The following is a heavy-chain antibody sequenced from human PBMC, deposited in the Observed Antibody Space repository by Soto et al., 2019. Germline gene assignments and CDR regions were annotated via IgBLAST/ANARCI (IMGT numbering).Heavy chain of an antibody. D-gene: IGHD1-20*01. J-gene: IGHJ4*02. CDR2: ISYDGGNQ. CDR1: GFTFSSYP. CDR3: ARGPITQTSFIDH. Sequence: GVSLRLFCEASGFTFSSYPMHWVRQAPGKGLEWVTVISYDGGNQYYAAAVKGRFTISRDNSKDTLYLQMHSLRSDDTAVYFCARGPITQTSFIDHWGQGTLVTVSS. V-gene: IGHV3-30-3*01.